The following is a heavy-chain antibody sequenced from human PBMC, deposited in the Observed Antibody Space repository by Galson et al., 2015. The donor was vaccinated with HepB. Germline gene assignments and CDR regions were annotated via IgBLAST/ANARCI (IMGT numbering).Heavy chain of an antibody. Sequence: SLRLSCAASGFIFSSYWMHWVRQAPGKGLVWVSRTNPDGSITTYADSVKARFTISRDSAKNTLYLQMFGLRVEDTAVYYCTRDPYGDLNYDSWGQGTLVPVSS. CDR3: TRDPYGDLNYDS. J-gene: IGHJ4*02. V-gene: IGHV3-74*01. CDR2: TNPDGSIT. D-gene: IGHD4-17*01. CDR1: GFIFSSYW.